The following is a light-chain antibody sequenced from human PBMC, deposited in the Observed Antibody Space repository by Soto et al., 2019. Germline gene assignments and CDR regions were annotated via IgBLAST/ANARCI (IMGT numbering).Light chain of an antibody. V-gene: IGLV4-69*01. Sequence: QLVLTQSPSASASLGASVNLTCTLSSGHSSYDIAWHQQQPEKGPRYLMNLNSDGSHSKGDGIPDRFSGSSSGAERYLTISSLQSEDEADYYCQTWGTGIVVSGGGTKLTVL. CDR3: QTWGTGIVV. J-gene: IGLJ2*01. CDR2: LNSDGSH. CDR1: SGHSSYD.